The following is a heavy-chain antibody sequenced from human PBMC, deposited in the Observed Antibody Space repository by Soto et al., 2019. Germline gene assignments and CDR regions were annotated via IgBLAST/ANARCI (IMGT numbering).Heavy chain of an antibody. V-gene: IGHV3-23*01. CDR3: SRENWNGAYYGLDV. D-gene: IGHD1-1*01. CDR1: HFAFNIDA. CDR2: MSGSGSSI. J-gene: IGHJ6*02. Sequence: EAQLLESGGGLVQPGESLTLSCVASHFAFNIDAMTWVRQAPGKGLEWVSSMSGSGSSIYYADSVKGRFTITRVKSKKTIYLQMNSLRAEDTAVYWCSRENWNGAYYGLDVWGQGTTVTVS.